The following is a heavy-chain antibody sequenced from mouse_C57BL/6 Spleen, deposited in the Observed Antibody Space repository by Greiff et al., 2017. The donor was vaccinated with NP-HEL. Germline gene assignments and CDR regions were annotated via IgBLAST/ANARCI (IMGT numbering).Heavy chain of an antibody. D-gene: IGHD2-2*01. Sequence: VQLVESGPELVKPGASVKISCKASGYAFSSSWMNWVKQRPGKGLEWIGRIYPGDGDTNYNGKFKGKATLTADKSSSTAYMQLSSLTSEDSAVYFCAHYGYDKNYFDYWGQGTTLTVSS. CDR2: IYPGDGDT. CDR3: AHYGYDKNYFDY. V-gene: IGHV1-82*01. CDR1: GYAFSSSW. J-gene: IGHJ2*01.